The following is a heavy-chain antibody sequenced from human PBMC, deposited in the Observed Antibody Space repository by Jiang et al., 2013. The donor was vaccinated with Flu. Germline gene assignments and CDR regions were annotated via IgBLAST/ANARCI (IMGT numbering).Heavy chain of an antibody. Sequence: VQLVESGGGLVQPGGSLRLSCVVSGFSVSTKYMSWVRQGPGKGLEWVAVIFSGGSTYYADAVKGRFTISRDNSKNTLYLQMSSLRVEDTAVYYCARDHESGAIDYWGQGTLVTVSS. CDR2: IFSGGST. CDR3: ARDHESGAIDY. CDR1: GFSVSTKY. V-gene: IGHV3-66*01. J-gene: IGHJ4*02. D-gene: IGHD6-25*01.